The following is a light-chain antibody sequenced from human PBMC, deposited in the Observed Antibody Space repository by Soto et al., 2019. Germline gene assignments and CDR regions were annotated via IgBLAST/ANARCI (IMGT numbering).Light chain of an antibody. CDR3: QQYNSYSPI. Sequence: DIQMTQSPSTLSASVGDRVTITCRASQSISSWLAWYQQKPGKAPELLIYDASSLESGVPSRFSGSGSGTEFTLTISSLQPDDFATYYCQQYNSYSPIFGPGTKVDIK. CDR1: QSISSW. CDR2: DAS. V-gene: IGKV1-5*01. J-gene: IGKJ3*01.